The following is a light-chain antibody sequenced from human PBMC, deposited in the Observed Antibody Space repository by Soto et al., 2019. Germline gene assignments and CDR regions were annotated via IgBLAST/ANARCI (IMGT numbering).Light chain of an antibody. CDR1: SSNIGINS. J-gene: IGLJ2*01. CDR2: SNN. CDR3: TAWDDSLSGVV. Sequence: QSVLTQPPSASGTPGQRVTISCSGGSSNIGINSVNWYQQVPGTAPKLLLYSNNLRPSGVPARFSGSKSGTSASLAISGLQSEDEADYYCTAWDDSLSGVVFGGGTKLTVL. V-gene: IGLV1-44*01.